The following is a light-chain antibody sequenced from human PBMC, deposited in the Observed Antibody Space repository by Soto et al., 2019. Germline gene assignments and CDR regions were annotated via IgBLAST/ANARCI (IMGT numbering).Light chain of an antibody. CDR3: QHLINYPIT. V-gene: IGKV1-17*03. J-gene: IGKJ5*01. CDR1: QDISNR. CDR2: AAS. Sequence: DIQVAQSPSAMSAAVGDRVTITCRTSQDISNRLGWFQQRPGKAPKLLIYAASTLQSGVPSRFSGSGSGTEFTLTISSLQPEDFATYYCQHLINYPITFGQGTRLEIK.